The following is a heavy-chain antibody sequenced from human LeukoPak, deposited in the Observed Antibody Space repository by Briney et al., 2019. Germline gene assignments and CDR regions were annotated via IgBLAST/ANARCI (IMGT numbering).Heavy chain of an antibody. V-gene: IGHV3-30*04. J-gene: IGHJ6*04. CDR1: GFTFSSYA. CDR2: ISYDGSNK. D-gene: IGHD3-10*01. Sequence: PGRSLRLSCAASGFTFSSYAMHRVRQAPGKGLEWVAVISYDGSNKYYADSVKGRFTISRDNSKNTLYLQMSSLRAEDTAVYYCARDLTYYYSSGSYYKNYYYGMDVWGKGTTVTVSS. CDR3: ARDLTYYYSSGSYYKNYYYGMDV.